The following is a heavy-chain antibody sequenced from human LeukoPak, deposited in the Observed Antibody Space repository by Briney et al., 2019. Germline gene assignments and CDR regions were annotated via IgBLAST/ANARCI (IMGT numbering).Heavy chain of an antibody. V-gene: IGHV4-4*07. Sequence: SETLSLTXTVSGASISRYHWTWTRQSAGKGLEWIGRINSNGTTNYNPSLKSRVTMSVDTSKNEFSLKLISVTAADTAVYYCARVSGTRIFGVVTHAFDIWGQGTMVTVSP. CDR2: INSNGTT. D-gene: IGHD3-3*01. CDR3: ARVSGTRIFGVVTHAFDI. CDR1: GASISRYH. J-gene: IGHJ3*02.